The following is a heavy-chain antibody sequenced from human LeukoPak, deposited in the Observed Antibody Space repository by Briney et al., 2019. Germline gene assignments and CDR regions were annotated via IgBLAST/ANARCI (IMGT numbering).Heavy chain of an antibody. CDR2: INTDGSST. D-gene: IGHD3-10*01. CDR3: ARDLSYGSGEI. V-gene: IGHV3-74*01. Sequence: GGSLRLSCAASGFTFSSYWMHWVRHAPGKGLVWVSRINTDGSSTSYADSVKGRFTISRDNAKNTLYLQMNSLRAEDTAVYYCARDLSYGSGEIWGQGTLVTVSS. J-gene: IGHJ4*02. CDR1: GFTFSSYW.